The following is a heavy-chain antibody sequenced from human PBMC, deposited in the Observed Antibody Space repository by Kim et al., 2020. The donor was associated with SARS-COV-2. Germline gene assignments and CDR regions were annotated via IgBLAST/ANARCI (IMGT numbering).Heavy chain of an antibody. Sequence: GGSLRLSCAASGVTLGNHWMTWVRQAPGKGLEWVANIKPDGSEKNYVDSVKGRFTISRDNPKNSMYLQMNSLRAEDTAVYYCARASGIYSGPFIYWGQGTLVTVSS. J-gene: IGHJ4*02. D-gene: IGHD1-26*01. CDR2: IKPDGSEK. V-gene: IGHV3-7*01. CDR3: ARASGIYSGPFIY. CDR1: GVTLGNHW.